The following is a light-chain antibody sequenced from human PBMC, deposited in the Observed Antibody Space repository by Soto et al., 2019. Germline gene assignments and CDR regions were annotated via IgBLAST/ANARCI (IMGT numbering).Light chain of an antibody. CDR3: QQYNNWPIT. CDR1: QSLTRN. Sequence: EIVITQSPSTLSVSPPERPTLSSRASQSLTRNLAWYQQNPGQAPRLLIYDASTRAADTPARFSASGSGTKFTLTISSLQSEDFAVYYCQQYNNWPITFGQGTRLEIK. V-gene: IGKV3D-15*01. CDR2: DAS. J-gene: IGKJ5*01.